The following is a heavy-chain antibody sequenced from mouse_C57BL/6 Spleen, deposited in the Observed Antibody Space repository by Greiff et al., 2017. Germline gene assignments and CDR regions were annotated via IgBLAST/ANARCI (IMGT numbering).Heavy chain of an antibody. Sequence: EVQLQQSGPELVKPGASVKISCKASGYTFTDYYMNWVKQSHGKSLEWIGDINPNNGGTSYNQKFKGKATLTVDKSSSTAYMELRSLTSEDSAVYYCARWNYGNYLYYFDYWGQGTTLTVSS. CDR1: GYTFTDYY. V-gene: IGHV1-26*01. CDR3: ARWNYGNYLYYFDY. CDR2: INPNNGGT. D-gene: IGHD2-1*01. J-gene: IGHJ2*01.